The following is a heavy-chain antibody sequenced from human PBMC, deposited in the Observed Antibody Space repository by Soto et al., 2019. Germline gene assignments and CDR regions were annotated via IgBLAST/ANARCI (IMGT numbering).Heavy chain of an antibody. Sequence: WASVKVSCKASGGTFSSYAISWVRQAPGQGLEWMGGIIPIFGTANYAQKFQGRVTITADESTSTAYMELSSLRSEDTAVYYCARGAGCTNGVCHPDRGISDPFDYWGQGTLVTVSS. V-gene: IGHV1-69*13. D-gene: IGHD2-8*01. J-gene: IGHJ4*02. CDR3: ARGAGCTNGVCHPDRGISDPFDY. CDR2: IIPIFGTA. CDR1: GGTFSSYA.